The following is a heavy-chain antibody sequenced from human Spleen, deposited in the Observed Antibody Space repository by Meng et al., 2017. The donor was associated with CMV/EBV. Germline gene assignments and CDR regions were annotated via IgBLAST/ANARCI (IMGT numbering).Heavy chain of an antibody. J-gene: IGHJ4*02. CDR3: ARGLGAIAAAVGY. V-gene: IGHV3-30-3*01. D-gene: IGHD6-13*01. CDR2: VSYDGDNK. Sequence: AASGCTVRSYAMQWVRQEPGKGLGWVAVVSYDGDNKFYSDSVKGRFTISRDNSKNTLSLQMNSLKTEDTAVYYCARGLGAIAAAVGYWGQGALVTVSS. CDR1: GCTVRSYA.